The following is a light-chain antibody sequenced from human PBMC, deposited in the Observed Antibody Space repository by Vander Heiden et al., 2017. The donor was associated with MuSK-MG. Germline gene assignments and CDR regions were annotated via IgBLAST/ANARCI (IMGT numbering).Light chain of an antibody. J-gene: IGKJ1*01. Sequence: EIVLTQSPRTLSLSPGERATLTCKASQSDRYNYLDWYQHKPGQAPKLLIYGASSRDTGIPDRFSGSGSGTDFTLTISRLEPEDFAVYYCKQYRDLPRTFGQGTKVEIK. CDR3: KQYRDLPRT. CDR2: GAS. V-gene: IGKV3-20*01. CDR1: QSDRYNY.